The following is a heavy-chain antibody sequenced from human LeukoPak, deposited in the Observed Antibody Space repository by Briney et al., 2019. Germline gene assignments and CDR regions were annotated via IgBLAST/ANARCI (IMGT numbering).Heavy chain of an antibody. CDR1: GFTFNSYA. CDR3: AKDGAAAGTYFDY. Sequence: PGGSLRLSCAASGFTFNSYAMSWVRQAPGKGLEWVSGIGWNSGTIGYADSVKGRFTISRDNAKNSLYLQMNSLRAEDTALYYCAKDGAAAGTYFDYWGQGTLVTVSS. D-gene: IGHD6-13*01. J-gene: IGHJ4*02. V-gene: IGHV3-9*01. CDR2: IGWNSGTI.